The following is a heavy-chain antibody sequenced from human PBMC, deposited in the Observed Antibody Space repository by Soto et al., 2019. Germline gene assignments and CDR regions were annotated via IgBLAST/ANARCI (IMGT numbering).Heavy chain of an antibody. CDR2: INPNSGGT. D-gene: IGHD3-10*01. J-gene: IGHJ3*02. Sequence: ASVKVSCKASGYTFTGYYMHWVRQAPGQGLEWMGWINPNSGGTNYAQKFQGWVTMTRDTSISTAYMELSRLRSDDTAVYYCARALLRGSWSYYGKDAFDIWGQGTMVTVSS. V-gene: IGHV1-2*04. CDR3: ARALLRGSWSYYGKDAFDI. CDR1: GYTFTGYY.